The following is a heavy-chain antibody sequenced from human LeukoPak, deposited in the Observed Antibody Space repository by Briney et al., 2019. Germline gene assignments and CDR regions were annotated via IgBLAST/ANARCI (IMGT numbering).Heavy chain of an antibody. CDR2: ISSDGSNQ. D-gene: IGHD6-13*01. CDR1: GFTFSSHP. CDR3: AREGYGSSTSWGYFDY. V-gene: IGHV3-30*04. J-gene: IGHJ4*02. Sequence: PGRSLRLSCAASGFTFSSHPIHWVRQAPAKGLEWVAVISSDGSNQDYADSMKGRFTVSRDNSKNTLHLQMNSLSPEDTAVYYCAREGYGSSTSWGYFDYWGQGILVTVSS.